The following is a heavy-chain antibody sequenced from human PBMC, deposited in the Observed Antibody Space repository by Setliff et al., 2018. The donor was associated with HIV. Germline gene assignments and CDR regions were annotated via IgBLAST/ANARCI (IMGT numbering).Heavy chain of an antibody. CDR1: SFTFSSSA. CDR3: AASPTSCSGGSCYDH. V-gene: IGHV1-58*01. J-gene: IGHJ5*02. Sequence: SVKVSCKSSSFTFSSSALQWVRQARGQRLEWIGWSVVGSSKTKYAERFQERVTLTLDMSTTTTYMELRGLRSEDTAIYYCAASPTSCSGGSCYDHWGQGTLVTVSS. CDR2: SVVGSSKT. D-gene: IGHD2-15*01.